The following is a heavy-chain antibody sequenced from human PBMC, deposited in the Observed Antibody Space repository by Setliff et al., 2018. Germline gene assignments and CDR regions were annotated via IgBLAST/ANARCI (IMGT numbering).Heavy chain of an antibody. CDR1: GFTFSSYG. CDR2: IWYDGSNK. J-gene: IGHJ3*02. Sequence: PGGSLRLSCAASGFTFSSYGMHWVRQAPGKGLEWVAVIWYDGSNKYYADSVKGRFTIFRDNSKNTLSLQMSGLRAEDTAIYYCAKRGSKDILHGFDIWGQGTMVTVS. CDR3: AKRGSKDILHGFDI. V-gene: IGHV3-33*03.